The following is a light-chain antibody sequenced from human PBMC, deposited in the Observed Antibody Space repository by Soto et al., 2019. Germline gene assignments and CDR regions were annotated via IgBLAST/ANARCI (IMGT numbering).Light chain of an antibody. V-gene: IGKV4-1*01. CDR3: QQDYGTPYT. CDR2: WAS. J-gene: IGKJ2*01. CDR1: QSVLYSSNNKNY. Sequence: DIVMTQSPDSLAVSLGKRATINCKSSQSVLYSSNNKNYLAWYQQKAGQPPKLLIYWASTRESGVPDRFSGSGSGTDFTLTISSLQAEDLAVYYCQQDYGTPYTFGQGTKLEIK.